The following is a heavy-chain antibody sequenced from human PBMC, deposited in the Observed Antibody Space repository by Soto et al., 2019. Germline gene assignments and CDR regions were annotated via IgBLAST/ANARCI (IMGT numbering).Heavy chain of an antibody. Sequence: EVQLLESGGGLVPPGGSLRLSCATSGFTFSSYPMTWVRQAPGKGLQWVSTISSIDGSTYYADSVKGRFTISRDISTNTLYLQMNSLRVEDTAVYYGVKRMESYSRYYGLDVWGQGTKVTVSS. CDR2: ISSIDGST. D-gene: IGHD3-10*01. J-gene: IGHJ6*02. CDR1: GFTFSSYP. V-gene: IGHV3-23*01. CDR3: VKRMESYSRYYGLDV.